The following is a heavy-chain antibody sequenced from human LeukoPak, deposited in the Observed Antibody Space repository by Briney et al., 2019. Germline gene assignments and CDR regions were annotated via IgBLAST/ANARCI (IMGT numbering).Heavy chain of an antibody. D-gene: IGHD6-6*01. J-gene: IGHJ4*02. V-gene: IGHV1-2*02. CDR3: ARDFPFSNNSSLGVDDDY. Sequence: ASVKVSSKASGYTFTGYYMHWVRQAPGQGLEWMGWINPNSGGTNYQGRVTMTRDTSISTAYMELSRLRSDDTAVYYCARDFPFSNNSSLGVDDDYWGQGTLVTVSS. CDR2: INPNSGGT. CDR1: GYTFTGYY.